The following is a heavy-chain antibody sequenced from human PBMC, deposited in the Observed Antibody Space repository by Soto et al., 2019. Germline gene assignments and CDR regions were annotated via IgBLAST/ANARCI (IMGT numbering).Heavy chain of an antibody. J-gene: IGHJ6*02. Sequence: GASVKVSCKASGGTFSSYAISWVRQAPGQGLEWMGGIIPIFGTANYAQKFQGRVTITADESTSTAYMELSSLRSEDTAVYYCARGIGYSYAASYYYYGRDGWGQVTTVTVSS. D-gene: IGHD5-18*01. V-gene: IGHV1-69*13. CDR3: ARGIGYSYAASYYYYGRDG. CDR1: GGTFSSYA. CDR2: IIPIFGTA.